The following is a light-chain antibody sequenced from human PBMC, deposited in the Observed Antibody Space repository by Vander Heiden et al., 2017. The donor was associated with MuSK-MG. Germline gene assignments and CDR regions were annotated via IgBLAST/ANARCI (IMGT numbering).Light chain of an antibody. CDR3: LNNRVHPST. J-gene: IGKJ2*01. CDR1: QGIGTI. V-gene: IGKV1-17*03. CDR2: AAS. Sequence: DIQMTQSPSTMSASLGDRVTITCRASQGIGTILAWFQQKPGKVPRLLIDAASTSRSGVPSRFSGSGTEIELTITIRSLQPEDFDTYLYLNNRVHPSTFGQGTKLEIK.